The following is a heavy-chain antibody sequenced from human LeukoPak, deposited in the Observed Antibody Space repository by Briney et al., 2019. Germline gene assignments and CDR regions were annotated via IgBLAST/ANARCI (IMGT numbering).Heavy chain of an antibody. J-gene: IGHJ4*02. CDR1: GFTFSTSW. CDR2: INEDGSEK. CDR3: TRDSGRFRLDY. Sequence: PGGSLRLSCAASGFTFSTSWMNWVRQAPGKGLEGVASINEDGSEKYYVDSVKGRLTVSRDNAKNSLYLQMNSLRVEDTAVCYCTRDSGRFRLDYWGQGILVTVSS. D-gene: IGHD6-19*01. V-gene: IGHV3-7*01.